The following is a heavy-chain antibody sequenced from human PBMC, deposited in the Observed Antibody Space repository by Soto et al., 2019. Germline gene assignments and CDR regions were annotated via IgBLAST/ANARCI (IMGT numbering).Heavy chain of an antibody. J-gene: IGHJ6*02. CDR3: ARDLYLQGGMDV. Sequence: SETLSLTCTVSGGSISSSSYYWGWIRQPPGKGLEWIGSIYYSGSTYYNPSLKSRVTISVDTSKNQFSLRLSSVTAADTAVYYCARDLYLQGGMDVWGQGTTVTVSS. CDR1: GGSISSSSYY. CDR2: IYYSGST. V-gene: IGHV4-39*07.